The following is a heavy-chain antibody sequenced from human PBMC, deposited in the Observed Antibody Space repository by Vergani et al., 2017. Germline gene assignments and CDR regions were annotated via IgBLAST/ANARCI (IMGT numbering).Heavy chain of an antibody. CDR2: INPNSGGT. CDR3: ARLVVPAAIPRGLRGVPSGWNWFDP. J-gene: IGHJ5*02. CDR1: GYTFTGYY. D-gene: IGHD2-2*01. V-gene: IGHV1-2*05. Sequence: QVQLVQSGAEVKKPGSSVKVSCKASGYTFTGYYMHWVRQAPGQGLEWMGRINPNSGGTNYAQKCQGRVTMTRDTSISTAYMELSRLRSGDTVVYYCARLVVPAAIPRGLRGVPSGWNWFDPWGQGTLVTVSS.